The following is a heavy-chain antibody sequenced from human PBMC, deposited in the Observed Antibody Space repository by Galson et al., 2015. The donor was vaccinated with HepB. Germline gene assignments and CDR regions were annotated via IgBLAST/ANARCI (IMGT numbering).Heavy chain of an antibody. J-gene: IGHJ6*03. CDR2: IRSKANSYAT. CDR1: GFTFSGSA. V-gene: IGHV3-73*01. CDR3: TRHQGYDFWSGYYKNYDYYYMDV. Sequence: SLRLSCAASGFTFSGSAMHWVRQASGKGLEWVGSIRSKANSYATAYAASVKGRFTISRDDSKNTAYLQMNSLKTEDTAVYYCTRHQGYDFWSGYYKNYDYYYMDVWGKGTTVTVSS. D-gene: IGHD3-3*01.